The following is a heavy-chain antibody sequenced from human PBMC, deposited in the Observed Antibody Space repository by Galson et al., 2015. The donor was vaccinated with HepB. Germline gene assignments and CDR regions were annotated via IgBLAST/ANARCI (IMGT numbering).Heavy chain of an antibody. J-gene: IGHJ4*02. CDR3: ARDVEVYDSSGYYSFPLDY. V-gene: IGHV3-11*01. CDR2: ISSSGSTI. CDR1: GFTFSDYY. Sequence: PRLSCAASGFTFSDYYMSWIRQAPGKGLEWVSYISSSGSTIYYADSAKGRFTISRDNAKNSLYLQMNSLRAEDTAVYYCARDVEVYDSSGYYSFPLDYWGQGTLVTVSS. D-gene: IGHD3-22*01.